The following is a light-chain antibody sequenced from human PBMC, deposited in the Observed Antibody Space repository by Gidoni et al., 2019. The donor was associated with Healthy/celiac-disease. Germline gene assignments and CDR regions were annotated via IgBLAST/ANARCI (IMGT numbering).Light chain of an antibody. V-gene: IGKV3-20*01. Sequence: IVLTQSPGALSLSPGERATLSCRASQSVSSSYLAWYQQKPGQAPRLLIYGASSRATGIQDRFSGSGSGTDFTLTISRLEPEDFAVYYCQQYGSSPWTLXQXTKVEIK. CDR3: QQYGSSPWT. CDR2: GAS. J-gene: IGKJ1*01. CDR1: QSVSSSY.